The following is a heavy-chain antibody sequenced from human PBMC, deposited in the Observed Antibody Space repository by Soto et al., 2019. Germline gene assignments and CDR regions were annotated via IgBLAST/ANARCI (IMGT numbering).Heavy chain of an antibody. Sequence: QITLKESGPTLVKPTQTLTLTCTFSGFSLSSNGVGVGWIRQPPGKALEWLALIYWDDSKHYSPSLKSRLTITKDTSRTQVVLTMTNMDPVDTATYYRAKKGGGDYILGYWGQGSLVTVSS. J-gene: IGHJ4*02. V-gene: IGHV2-5*02. CDR2: IYWDDSK. CDR1: GFSLSSNGVG. CDR3: AKKGGGDYILGY. D-gene: IGHD4-17*01.